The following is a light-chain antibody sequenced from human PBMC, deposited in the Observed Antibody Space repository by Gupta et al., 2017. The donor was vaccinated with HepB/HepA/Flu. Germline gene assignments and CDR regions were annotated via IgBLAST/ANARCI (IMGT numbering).Light chain of an antibody. CDR1: QDISNY. V-gene: IGKV1-33*01. CDR3: QQYDNLPLT. J-gene: IGKJ4*01. CDR2: DAS. Sequence: DIQMTQSPSSLSASVGDRVTTTCQASQDISNYLNWYQQKPGKAPKLLIYDASNLETRVPSRFSGSGSGTDFTFTISSLQPEDIATYYCQQYDNLPLTFGGGTKVEIK.